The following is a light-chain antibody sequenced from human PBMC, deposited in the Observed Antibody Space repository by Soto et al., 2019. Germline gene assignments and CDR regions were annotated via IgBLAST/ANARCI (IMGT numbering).Light chain of an antibody. V-gene: IGKV4-1*01. CDR3: QQYFVTPYT. J-gene: IGKJ2*01. Sequence: SCWASQSVAYHGKNYLAWYQRKPGQPPKLLIYWASTRQSGVPDRISGSGSDTDFTLTISALQAEEVAVYYCQQYFVTPYTFGQGTKLEI. CDR2: WAS. CDR1: QSVAYHGKNY.